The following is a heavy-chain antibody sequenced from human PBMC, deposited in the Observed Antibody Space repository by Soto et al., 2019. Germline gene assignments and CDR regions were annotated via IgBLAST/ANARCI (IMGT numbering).Heavy chain of an antibody. CDR2: IYQTGST. V-gene: IGHV4-4*02. Sequence: SETLCLTCAVSNGSITSGNWWSWVRQPPGKGLEWIGDIYQTGSTNYNPSLRSRVIISVDKSKNNFSLSLSSVTAADTAVYFCARVWGALAPIAGWFGPWGRGILVTVSS. D-gene: IGHD3-16*01. CDR3: ARVWGALAPIAGWFGP. J-gene: IGHJ5*02. CDR1: NGSITSGNW.